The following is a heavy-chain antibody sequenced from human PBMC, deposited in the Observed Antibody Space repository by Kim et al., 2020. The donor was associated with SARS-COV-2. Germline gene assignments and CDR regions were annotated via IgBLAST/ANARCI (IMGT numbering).Heavy chain of an antibody. V-gene: IGHV4-28*01. D-gene: IGHD3-10*01. J-gene: IGHJ4*02. Sequence: TPSLMSRVTMSVETSKNQFSLKLSSVTAVDTAVYYCASVYGSGSYAYFDYWGQGTLVTVSS. CDR3: ASVYGSGSYAYFDY.